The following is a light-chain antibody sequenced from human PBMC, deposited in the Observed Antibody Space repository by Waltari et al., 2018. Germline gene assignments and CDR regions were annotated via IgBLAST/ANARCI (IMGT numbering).Light chain of an antibody. V-gene: IGLV2-14*01. Sequence: QSALTQPASVSGSPGQSITISCIGTSSDIGGYNYVYWYQQHPGKAPKVMIYDVTKRPSGVSNRFSGAKSGSTASLTISGLQAEDEADYYCSSYTSSNTWVFGGGTKLTVL. CDR2: DVT. J-gene: IGLJ3*02. CDR1: SSDIGGYNY. CDR3: SSYTSSNTWV.